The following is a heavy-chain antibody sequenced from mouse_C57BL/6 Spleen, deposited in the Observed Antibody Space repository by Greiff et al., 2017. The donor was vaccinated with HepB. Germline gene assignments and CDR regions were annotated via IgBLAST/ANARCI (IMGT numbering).Heavy chain of an antibody. Sequence: EVNVVESGGGLVKPGGSLKLSCAASGFTFSSYAMSWVRQTPEKRLEWVATISDGGSYTYYPDNVKGRFTISRDNAKNNLYLQMSHLKSEDTAMYYCARDRVIRGYFDVWGTGTTVTVSS. CDR1: GFTFSSYA. CDR2: ISDGGSYT. V-gene: IGHV5-4*01. J-gene: IGHJ1*03. CDR3: ARDRVIRGYFDV. D-gene: IGHD2-4*01.